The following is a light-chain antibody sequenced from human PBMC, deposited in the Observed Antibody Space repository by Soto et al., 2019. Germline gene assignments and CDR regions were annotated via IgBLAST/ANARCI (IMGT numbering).Light chain of an antibody. CDR1: QSVSTY. CDR3: QQRGNWPLT. V-gene: IGKV3-11*01. J-gene: IGKJ4*01. CDR2: DAS. Sequence: EIVWTQSPGTLSLSPGERATLSCRASQSVSTYVVGYQQHPGQAPRLLSDDASNRATCIPARFSGIGSGTDCTLTISSLEPEDFAVYYCQQRGNWPLTFGGGTKVDIK.